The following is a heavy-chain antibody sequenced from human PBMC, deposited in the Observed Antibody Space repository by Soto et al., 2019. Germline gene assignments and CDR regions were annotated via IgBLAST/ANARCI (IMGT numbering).Heavy chain of an antibody. D-gene: IGHD3-10*01. Sequence: GGSLRLSCAASGFTFSTYAMIWVRQAPGKGLEWVSVITGSGGSTYYADSVKGRFTISRDNSKNTLYLQMNSLRVEDTAVYYCAKRAYGSDFDYWGQGTLVTVSS. J-gene: IGHJ4*02. CDR3: AKRAYGSDFDY. V-gene: IGHV3-23*01. CDR2: ITGSGGST. CDR1: GFTFSTYA.